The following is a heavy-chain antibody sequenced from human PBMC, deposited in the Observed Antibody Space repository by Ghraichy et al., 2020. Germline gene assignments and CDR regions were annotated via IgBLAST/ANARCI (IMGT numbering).Heavy chain of an antibody. CDR1: GYTLTELS. Sequence: ASVKVSCKVSGYTLTELSMHWVRQAPGKGLEWMGGFDPEDGETIYAQKFQGRVTMTEDTSTDTAYMELSSLRSEDTAVYYCATAEAIAVAVDAFDIWGQGTMVTVSS. CDR2: FDPEDGET. V-gene: IGHV1-24*01. J-gene: IGHJ3*02. CDR3: ATAEAIAVAVDAFDI. D-gene: IGHD6-19*01.